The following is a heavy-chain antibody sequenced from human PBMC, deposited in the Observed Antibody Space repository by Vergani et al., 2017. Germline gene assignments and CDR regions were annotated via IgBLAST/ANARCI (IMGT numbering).Heavy chain of an antibody. J-gene: IGHJ4*02. CDR3: ARDGAEYSSGWFRVDY. Sequence: QLQLQESGPGLVKPSETLSLTCTVSGGSISSSSYYWGWIRQPPGKGLEWIGSIYYSGSTNYNPSLKSRVTISVDTSKNQFSLKLSSVTAADTAVYYCARDGAEYSSGWFRVDYWGQGTLVTVSS. CDR2: IYYSGST. V-gene: IGHV4-39*07. D-gene: IGHD6-19*01. CDR1: GGSISSSSYY.